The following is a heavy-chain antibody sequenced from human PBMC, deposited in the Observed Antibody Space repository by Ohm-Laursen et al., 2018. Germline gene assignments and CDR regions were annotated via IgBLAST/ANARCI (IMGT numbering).Heavy chain of an antibody. CDR2: IIPIFGTA. CDR3: ASTWPDENIVVVVAARTHYYYGMDV. J-gene: IGHJ6*02. Sequence: SVKVSCKASGYTFTSYGISWVRQAPGQGLEWMGGIIPIFGTANYAQKFQGRVTITADKSTSTAYMELSSLRSEDTAVYYCASTWPDENIVVVVAARTHYYYGMDVWGQGTTVTVSS. V-gene: IGHV1-69*06. D-gene: IGHD2-15*01. CDR1: GYTFTSYG.